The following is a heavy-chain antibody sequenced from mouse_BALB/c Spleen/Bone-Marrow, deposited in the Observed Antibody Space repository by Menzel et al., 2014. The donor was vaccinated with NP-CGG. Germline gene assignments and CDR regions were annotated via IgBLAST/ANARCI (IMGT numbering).Heavy chain of an antibody. J-gene: IGHJ4*01. Sequence: EVKLMDSGAELVKPGASVKLSCTASGFNIKDTYMHWVKQRPEQGLEWIGRIDPANGNTKSDPKFQGKATITADTSSNTAYLQLSSLTSEDTAVYYCAREATYAMDYWGQGTSVTVSS. V-gene: IGHV14-3*02. CDR2: IDPANGNT. CDR3: AREATYAMDY. CDR1: GFNIKDTY. D-gene: IGHD3-2*02.